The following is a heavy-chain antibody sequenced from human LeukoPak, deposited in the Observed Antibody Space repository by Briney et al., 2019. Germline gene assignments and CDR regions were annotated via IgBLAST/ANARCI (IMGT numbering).Heavy chain of an antibody. J-gene: IGHJ4*02. CDR3: AGLAVAGMVDY. V-gene: IGHV5-10-1*01. CDR2: IDPSDSYT. D-gene: IGHD6-19*01. CDR1: GYIFTSYW. Sequence: GESLKISCKGSGYIFTSYWHSWVRQMPGKGLELMGRIDPSDSYTNYSPSFQGHVTISADKSISTAYLQWSSLKASDTAMYYCAGLAVAGMVDYWGQGTLVTVSS.